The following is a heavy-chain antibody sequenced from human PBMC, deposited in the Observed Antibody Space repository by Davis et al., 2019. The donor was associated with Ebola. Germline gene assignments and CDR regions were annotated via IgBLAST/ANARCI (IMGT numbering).Heavy chain of an antibody. CDR2: IIPVVDTK. CDR3: ARGKWFDP. Sequence: AASVKVSCKTSGGTFTNYAVNWVRQAPGQGLEWRGRIIPVVDTKDYAQKFQGRVTLTADKATNTAYMELSGLRFDDTAVYYCARGKWFDPWGQGTLV. J-gene: IGHJ5*02. V-gene: IGHV1-69*04. CDR1: GGTFTNYA.